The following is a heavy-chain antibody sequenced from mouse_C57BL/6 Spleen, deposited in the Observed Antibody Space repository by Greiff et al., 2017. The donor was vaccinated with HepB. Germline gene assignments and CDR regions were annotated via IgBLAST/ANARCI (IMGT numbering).Heavy chain of an antibody. CDR2: IWGDGST. J-gene: IGHJ1*03. Sequence: VMLVESGPGLVAPSQSLSITCTVSGFSLTSYGVSWVRQPPGKGLEWLGVIWGDGSTNYHSALISRLSISKDHSKSQVFLKLNSLQTDDTATYYCAKGTTVVEDLYFDVWGTGTTVTVSS. CDR1: GFSLTSYG. D-gene: IGHD1-1*01. V-gene: IGHV2-3*01. CDR3: AKGTTVVEDLYFDV.